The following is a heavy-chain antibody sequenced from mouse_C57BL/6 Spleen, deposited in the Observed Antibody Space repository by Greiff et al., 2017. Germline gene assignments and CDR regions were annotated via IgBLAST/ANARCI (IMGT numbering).Heavy chain of an antibody. CDR3: ARGKGGYDYDVWYFDV. Sequence: EVQLQQSGPELVKPGASVKIPCKASGYTFTDYNMDWVKQSHGKSLEWIGDINPNNGGTIYNQKFKGKATLTVVKSSSTAYMELRSLTSEDTAVYYCARGKGGYDYDVWYFDVWGTGTTVTVSS. CDR2: INPNNGGT. D-gene: IGHD2-4*01. J-gene: IGHJ1*03. CDR1: GYTFTDYN. V-gene: IGHV1-18*01.